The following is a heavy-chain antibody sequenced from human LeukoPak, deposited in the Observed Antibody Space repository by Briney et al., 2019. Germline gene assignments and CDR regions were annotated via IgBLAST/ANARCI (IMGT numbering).Heavy chain of an antibody. Sequence: RPSETLSLTCTVSGGSISSGSYYWSWIRQPAGKGLEWIGRIYTSGSTNYNPSLKSRVTISVDTSKNQFSLKLSSVTAADTAVYYCAREESGYDRFYFDYWGQGTLVTVSS. D-gene: IGHD3-3*01. CDR3: AREESGYDRFYFDY. CDR1: GGSISSGSYY. J-gene: IGHJ4*02. V-gene: IGHV4-61*02. CDR2: IYTSGST.